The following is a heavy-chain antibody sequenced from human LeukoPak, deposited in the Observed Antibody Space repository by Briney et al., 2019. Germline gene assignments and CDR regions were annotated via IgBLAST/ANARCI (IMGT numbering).Heavy chain of an antibody. D-gene: IGHD3-22*01. CDR1: GYTFTSYG. Sequence: GASVKVSCKASGYTFTSYGISWVRQAPGQGLEWMGWISAYNGNTNYAQKLQGRVTMTTDTSTSTAYMELRSLRSDDTAVYYCARDEPLVTMIVVVDAFDIWGQGTMVTVSS. CDR2: ISAYNGNT. J-gene: IGHJ3*02. V-gene: IGHV1-18*01. CDR3: ARDEPLVTMIVVVDAFDI.